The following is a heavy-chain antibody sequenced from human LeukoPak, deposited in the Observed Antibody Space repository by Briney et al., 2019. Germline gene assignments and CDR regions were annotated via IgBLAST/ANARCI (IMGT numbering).Heavy chain of an antibody. CDR1: GFTLNNYG. J-gene: IGHJ3*02. D-gene: IGHD1-26*01. V-gene: IGHV3-30*02. Sequence: PGGSLRLSCGASGFTLNNYGMHWVRQAPGKGLEWVAFIQYDGSNKNYADSVKGRFTISRDNSKNTLYVQMNGLRAEDTAVYYCAKSQTAGWELDAVDIWGQGTMVTVSS. CDR2: IQYDGSNK. CDR3: AKSQTAGWELDAVDI.